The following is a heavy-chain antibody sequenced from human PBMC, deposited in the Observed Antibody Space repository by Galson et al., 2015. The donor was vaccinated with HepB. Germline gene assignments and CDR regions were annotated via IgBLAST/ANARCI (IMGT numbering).Heavy chain of an antibody. V-gene: IGHV3-11*01. CDR3: ASSYYDSSGYYGFRFNDAFDI. CDR1: GFTFSDYY. CDR2: ISSSGSTI. D-gene: IGHD3-22*01. J-gene: IGHJ3*02. Sequence: SLRLSCAASGFTFSDYYMSWIRQAPGKGLEWVSYISSSGSTIYYADSVKGRFTISRDNAKNSLYLQMNSLRAEDTAVYYCASSYYDSSGYYGFRFNDAFDIWGQGTMVTVSS.